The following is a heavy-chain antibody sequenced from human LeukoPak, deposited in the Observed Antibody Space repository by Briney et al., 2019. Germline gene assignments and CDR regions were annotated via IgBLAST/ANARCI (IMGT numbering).Heavy chain of an antibody. D-gene: IGHD3-16*01. Sequence: PSETLSLTCAVYGGSFSGYYWSWIRQPPGKGLEWIGEINHSGSTNYNPSLKSRVTISVDTSKNQFSLKLSSVTAADTAVYYCARGGGEISNNNSLRWFDPWGQGTLVTVSS. CDR1: GGSFSGYY. CDR3: ARGGGEISNNNSLRWFDP. CDR2: INHSGST. J-gene: IGHJ5*02. V-gene: IGHV4-34*01.